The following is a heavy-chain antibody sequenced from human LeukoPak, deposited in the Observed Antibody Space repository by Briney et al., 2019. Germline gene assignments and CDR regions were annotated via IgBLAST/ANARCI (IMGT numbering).Heavy chain of an antibody. J-gene: IGHJ4*02. CDR2: IRYDGSNK. V-gene: IGHV3-30*02. CDR3: AKETVSSGWSDY. CDR1: GFTFSSYG. Sequence: GGSLRPSCAASGFTFSSYGMHWVRQAPGKGLEWVAFIRYDGSNKYYADSVKGRFTISRDNSKNTLYLQMNSLRAEDTAVYYCAKETVSSGWSDYWGQGTLVTVSS. D-gene: IGHD6-19*01.